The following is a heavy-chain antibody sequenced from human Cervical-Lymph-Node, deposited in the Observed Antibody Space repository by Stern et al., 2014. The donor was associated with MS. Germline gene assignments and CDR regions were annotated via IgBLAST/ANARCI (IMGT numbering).Heavy chain of an antibody. D-gene: IGHD2-15*01. CDR1: GGTFSSSYA. J-gene: IGHJ5*02. V-gene: IGHV1-69*09. Sequence: VQLVQSGAEVKKPGSSVNVSCKASGGTFSSSYAITWLRQDPGQGLEWMGRIIHILGLPNYAQKFQGRVTITADTSTSTAYMELSSLRSEDTAVYYCARGVVSNRAAATLHNLFDPWGQGTLVTVSS. CDR2: IIHILGLP. CDR3: ARGVVSNRAAATLHNLFDP.